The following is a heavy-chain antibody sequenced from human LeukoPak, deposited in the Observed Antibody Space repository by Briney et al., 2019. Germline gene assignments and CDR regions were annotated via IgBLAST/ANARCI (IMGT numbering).Heavy chain of an antibody. J-gene: IGHJ4*02. Sequence: SVKVSCKASGGTFSSYAISWVRQAPGQGLEWMGGIIPIFGTANYAQKFQGRVTITTDESTSTAYMELSSLRSEDTAVYYCAGGYYDSSGYYYWDQGTLVTVSS. D-gene: IGHD3-22*01. CDR2: IIPIFGTA. V-gene: IGHV1-69*05. CDR3: AGGYYDSSGYYY. CDR1: GGTFSSYA.